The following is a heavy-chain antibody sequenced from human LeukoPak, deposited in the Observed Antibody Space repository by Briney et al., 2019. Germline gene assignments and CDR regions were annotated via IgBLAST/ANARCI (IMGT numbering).Heavy chain of an antibody. D-gene: IGHD2-2*01. CDR1: GYSISSGYY. V-gene: IGHV4-38-2*02. CDR3: ARQPGYCSSTSCFPEGLFDY. J-gene: IGHJ4*02. Sequence: SETLSLTCTVSGYSISSGYYWGWIRQPPGKGLEWIGSIYHSGSTNYNPSLKSRVTISVDTSKNQFSLTLSSVTAADTAVYYCARQPGYCSSTSCFPEGLFDYWGQGTLVTVSS. CDR2: IYHSGST.